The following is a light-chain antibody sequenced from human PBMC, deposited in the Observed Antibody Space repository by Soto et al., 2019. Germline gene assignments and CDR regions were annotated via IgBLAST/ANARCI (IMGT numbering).Light chain of an antibody. J-gene: IGLJ1*01. Sequence: QSALTQPPSVSGAPGQRVTISCTGSSSNIGAGYDVHWYQQLPGTAPRLLIYGNSKRPSGVPDRFSGSRSGTSASLAITGLHAEDEADYYCQSYDSSLSGYVFGTGTKVTVL. CDR2: GNS. V-gene: IGLV1-40*01. CDR3: QSYDSSLSGYV. CDR1: SSNIGAGYD.